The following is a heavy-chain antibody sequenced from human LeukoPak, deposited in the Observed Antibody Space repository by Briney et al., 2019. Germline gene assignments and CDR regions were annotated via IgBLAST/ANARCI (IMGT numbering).Heavy chain of an antibody. D-gene: IGHD5-24*01. CDR1: GYTFTDYY. J-gene: IGHJ4*02. CDR2: INPHSGGT. CDR3: ARLRRRDGYKTLGY. V-gene: IGHV1-2*02. Sequence: ASVKVSCKASGYTFTDYYMHWVRLAPGQGLEWMGWINPHSGGTDHAQKFQGRVTMTRDTSISTAYMELSSLRSEDTAVYYCARLRRRDGYKTLGYWGQGTLVTVSS.